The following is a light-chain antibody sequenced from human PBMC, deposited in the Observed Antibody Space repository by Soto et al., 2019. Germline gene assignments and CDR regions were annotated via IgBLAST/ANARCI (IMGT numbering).Light chain of an antibody. Sequence: EIVLPQSPGTQSLSPGEVATLSCGASQGVTNNYLAWYQQKPGQAPRLLIYVASSRATCIPARFSGSGSGTDFTLTISLLEPEDFAVYDCQQYGSSPITFGQGTRLEIK. CDR2: VAS. J-gene: IGKJ5*01. CDR1: QGVTNNY. V-gene: IGKV3-20*01. CDR3: QQYGSSPIT.